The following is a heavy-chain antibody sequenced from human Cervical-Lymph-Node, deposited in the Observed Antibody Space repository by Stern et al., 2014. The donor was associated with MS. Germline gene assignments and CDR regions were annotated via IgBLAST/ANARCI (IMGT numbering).Heavy chain of an antibody. CDR1: GYSFTSYA. CDR2: INTNTGNP. CDR3: ARDGGSAYCADDCFDY. V-gene: IGHV7-4-1*02. J-gene: IGHJ4*02. D-gene: IGHD2-21*01. Sequence: VHLVESGSELKKPGAAVKVSCKASGYSFTSYAMNWVRQAPGQGLEWMGWINTNTGNPTYTQGFTGRFVFSLDTSVSTAYLQITSLKAEDTAVYYCARDGGSAYCADDCFDYWGQGTLVTVSS.